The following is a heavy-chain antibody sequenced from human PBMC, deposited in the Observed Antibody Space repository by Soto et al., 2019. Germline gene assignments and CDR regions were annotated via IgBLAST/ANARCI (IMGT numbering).Heavy chain of an antibody. J-gene: IGHJ6*02. CDR1: GGSFSSYA. Sequence: GASVKVSCEASGGSFSSYAISWVRQAPGQGLEWMGGIIPIFGTANYAQKFQGRVTITADESTSTAYMELSSLRSEDTAVYYCARGEIVLVPAAMSLAYYGMDVWGQGTTVTVSS. V-gene: IGHV1-69*13. D-gene: IGHD2-2*01. CDR3: ARGEIVLVPAAMSLAYYGMDV. CDR2: IIPIFGTA.